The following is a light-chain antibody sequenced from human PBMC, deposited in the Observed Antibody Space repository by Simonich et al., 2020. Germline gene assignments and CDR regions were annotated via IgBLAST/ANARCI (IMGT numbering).Light chain of an antibody. CDR2: DAS. Sequence: EIVLTQSPATLSLSPGERATLSCRASQSVSSYLAWSQQKPVQAPRLLIYDASNRATGIPARFSGSGSGTDFTLTISSLEPEDFAGYYCQQRSNWPLTFGGGTKVEIK. V-gene: IGKV3-11*01. CDR1: QSVSSY. CDR3: QQRSNWPLT. J-gene: IGKJ4*01.